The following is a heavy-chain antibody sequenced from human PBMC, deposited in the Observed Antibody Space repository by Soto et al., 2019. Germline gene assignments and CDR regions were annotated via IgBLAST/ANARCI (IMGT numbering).Heavy chain of an antibody. J-gene: IGHJ4*02. CDR2: IWYDGSNK. Sequence: VQLVESGGGVVQPGRSLRLSCAASGFTFSSYGMHWVRQAPGKGLEWVAVIWYDGSNKYYADSVKGRFTISRDNSKNTLYLQMNSLRAEDTAVYYCARGPGPHVCTSCYSVFYWGQGTLVTVSS. V-gene: IGHV3-33*01. D-gene: IGHD2-2*01. CDR3: ARGPGPHVCTSCYSVFY. CDR1: GFTFSSYG.